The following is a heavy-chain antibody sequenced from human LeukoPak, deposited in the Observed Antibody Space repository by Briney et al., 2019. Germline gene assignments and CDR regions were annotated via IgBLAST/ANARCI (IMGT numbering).Heavy chain of an antibody. Sequence: PSETLSLTCAVYGGPFSGYYWSWIRQPPGKGLEWIGEINHSGSTNYNPSLKSRVTISVDTSKNQFSLKLSSETAADTAVYYCARGKRGYSSSWYDYWGQGTLVTVSS. V-gene: IGHV4-34*01. D-gene: IGHD6-13*01. CDR1: GGPFSGYY. CDR3: ARGKRGYSSSWYDY. J-gene: IGHJ4*02. CDR2: INHSGST.